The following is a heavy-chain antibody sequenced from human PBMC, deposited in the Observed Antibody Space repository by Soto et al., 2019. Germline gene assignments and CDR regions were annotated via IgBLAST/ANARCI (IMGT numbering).Heavy chain of an antibody. V-gene: IGHV3-48*01. J-gene: IGHJ4*02. CDR1: GFTFSRYS. CDR2: ISGSSSII. Sequence: TVGSLRLSCAASGFTFSRYSMNWVRRAPGKGLEWVSYISGSSSIIYYADSVKGRFTISGDNPENSLYLQMNSLRAEDTAVYYCARDLEQEDYFDYWGQGTLVTVS. CDR3: ARDLEQEDYFDY.